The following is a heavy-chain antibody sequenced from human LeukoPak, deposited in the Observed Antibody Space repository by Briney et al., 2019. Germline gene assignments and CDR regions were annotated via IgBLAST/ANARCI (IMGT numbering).Heavy chain of an antibody. CDR2: IYYSGST. V-gene: IGHV4-59*08. J-gene: IGHJ4*02. D-gene: IGHD4-11*01. CDR3: ARRRSNYNFDY. Sequence: SETLSLTCTVSGGSISSYYWSWIRQPPGKGLEWIGYIYYSGSTYYNPSLKSRVTISIDTSKDQFSLKLSSVTAADTAVYYCARRRSNYNFDYWGQGTLVTVSS. CDR1: GGSISSYY.